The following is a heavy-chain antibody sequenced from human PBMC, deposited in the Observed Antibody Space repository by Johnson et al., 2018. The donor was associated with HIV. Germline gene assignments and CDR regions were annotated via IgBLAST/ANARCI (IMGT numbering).Heavy chain of an antibody. V-gene: IGHV3-30-3*01. CDR1: AFTFSRYA. CDR2: ISNDGSNK. D-gene: IGHD3-22*01. CDR3: AREGSSGYFDGFDV. Sequence: VQLVESGGGVVQPGRSLRLSCAASAFTFSRYAMHWVRQAPGKGLEWVAFISNDGSNKYYADSVKGRFTISRDNSKNTMYLQMNSLRAEDTAVYYCAREGSSGYFDGFDVWGQGTMVTVSS. J-gene: IGHJ3*01.